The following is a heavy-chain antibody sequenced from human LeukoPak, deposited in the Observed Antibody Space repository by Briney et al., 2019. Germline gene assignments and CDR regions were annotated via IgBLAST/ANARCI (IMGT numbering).Heavy chain of an antibody. CDR3: ARRYSRGPFDYYYMDV. CDR1: GFTFSSYA. Sequence: GGSLRLSCAASGFTFSSYAMHWVRQAPGKGLEWVAVISYDGSSKYYADSVKGRFTISRDNSKNTLYLQMNSLRAEDTAVYYCARRYSRGPFDYYYMDVWGKGTTVTVSS. CDR2: ISYDGSSK. D-gene: IGHD3-10*01. J-gene: IGHJ6*03. V-gene: IGHV3-30*04.